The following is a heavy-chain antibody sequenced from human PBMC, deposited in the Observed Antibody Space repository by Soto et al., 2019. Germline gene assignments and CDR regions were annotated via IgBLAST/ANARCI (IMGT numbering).Heavy chain of an antibody. CDR1: GFTFSSYA. Sequence: EVQLLESGGGLVQPGGSLRLSCAASGFTFSSYAMSWVRQAPGKGLEWVSGISGSRGSTYYADSVKGRFTISRDNSTNTRYLQMDSLRAEDTAVYYCATRGEVLGYFQHWGQGTLVTVSS. V-gene: IGHV3-23*01. D-gene: IGHD1-26*01. CDR3: ATRGEVLGYFQH. CDR2: ISGSRGST. J-gene: IGHJ1*01.